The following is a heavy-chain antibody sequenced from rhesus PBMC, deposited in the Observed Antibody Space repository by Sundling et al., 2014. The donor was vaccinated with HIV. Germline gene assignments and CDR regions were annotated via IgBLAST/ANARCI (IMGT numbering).Heavy chain of an antibody. V-gene: IGHV2-174*02. Sequence: QVTLKESGPALVKPTQTLTLTCTFSGFSLSTSGMGVGWIRQPPGKTLEWLAHIYWDDDKRYSTSLKSRLTISKDTSKNQVVLTMTNMDPVDTATYYCARRTLGPIWTGYYPYYFDYWGQGVLVTVSS. D-gene: IGHD3-3*01. CDR3: ARRTLGPIWTGYYPYYFDY. CDR1: GFSLSTSGMG. CDR2: IYWDDDK. J-gene: IGHJ4*01.